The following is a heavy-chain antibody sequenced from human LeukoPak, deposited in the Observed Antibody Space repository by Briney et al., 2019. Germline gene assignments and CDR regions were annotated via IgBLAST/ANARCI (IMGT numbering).Heavy chain of an antibody. V-gene: IGHV1-8*01. D-gene: IGHD5-18*01. J-gene: IGHJ4*02. Sequence: ASVKVSCKASGYTFTSYDINWVRQATGQGLEWMGWMNPNSGNTGYAQKFQGRVTMTRNTSISTAYMELSSLRSEDTAVYCCARIPGGYSYGYVLEDYWGQGTLATVSS. CDR1: GYTFTSYD. CDR2: MNPNSGNT. CDR3: ARIPGGYSYGYVLEDY.